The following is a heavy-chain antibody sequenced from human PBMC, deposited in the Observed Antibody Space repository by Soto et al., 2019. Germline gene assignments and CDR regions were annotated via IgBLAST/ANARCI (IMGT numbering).Heavy chain of an antibody. CDR3: AAIDLTRYYRGGHT. D-gene: IGHD3-9*01. CDR1: GFLFSSYG. J-gene: IGHJ5*02. Sequence: QVHLVESGGGVVQPGGSLRLSCEGSGFLFSSYGMHWVRQAPGKGLEWVSFISYDGREDYSVDSVKGRFTVSRDNSKNTMFLHMNDLRGEDTGVYYCAAIDLTRYYRGGHTWGQGTLVVVSS. CDR2: ISYDGRED. V-gene: IGHV3-30*03.